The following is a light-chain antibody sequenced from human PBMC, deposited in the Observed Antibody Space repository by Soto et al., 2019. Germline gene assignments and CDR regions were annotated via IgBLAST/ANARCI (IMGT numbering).Light chain of an antibody. CDR3: MQALQTPWT. V-gene: IGKV2-28*01. CDR2: LGS. Sequence: DIVMTQSPLSLPVTPGEPASISCRSSQSLLHSNGYNYLDWYLQKPGQSPQLLIYLGSNRASEVPDRCSGSGSVTDFTRKISRVDAEDVGVYYCMQALQTPWTFGQGTKVEIK. J-gene: IGKJ1*01. CDR1: QSLLHSNGYNY.